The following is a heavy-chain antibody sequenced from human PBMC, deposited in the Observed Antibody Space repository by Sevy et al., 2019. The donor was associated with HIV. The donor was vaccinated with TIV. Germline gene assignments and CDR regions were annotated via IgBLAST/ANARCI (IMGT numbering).Heavy chain of an antibody. CDR1: GFTFSDYY. V-gene: IGHV3-11*04. Sequence: GGSLRLSCAASGFTFSDYYMTWIRQSPGKGLQWISYISSSGSTIYYTNSVKGRFTISRDNAKNSLYLQMNSLRAEDTAVYYCAKRGGHYDLGMDVWGQGTTVTVSS. D-gene: IGHD3-3*01. J-gene: IGHJ6*02. CDR2: ISSSGSTI. CDR3: AKRGGHYDLGMDV.